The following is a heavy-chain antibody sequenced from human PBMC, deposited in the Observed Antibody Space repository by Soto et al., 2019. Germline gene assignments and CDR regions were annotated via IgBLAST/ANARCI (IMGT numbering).Heavy chain of an antibody. CDR2: ISSSSSTI. Sequence: EVQLVESGGGLVQPGGSLRLSCAASGFTFSSYSMNWVRQAPGKGLEWVSYISSSSSTIYYADSVKGRFTISRDTAKNSVYLQMSSLGAEDTAVYYCASVDYDVWSGYYPSYYYMDVWGKGTTVTVSS. CDR1: GFTFSSYS. CDR3: ASVDYDVWSGYYPSYYYMDV. D-gene: IGHD3-3*01. J-gene: IGHJ6*03. V-gene: IGHV3-48*01.